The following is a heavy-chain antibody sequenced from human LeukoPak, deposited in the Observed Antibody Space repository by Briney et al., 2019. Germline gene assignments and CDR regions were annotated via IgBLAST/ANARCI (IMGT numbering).Heavy chain of an antibody. CDR2: IRSKAYGGTT. V-gene: IGHV3-49*04. CDR3: TLNYYDSSGTTLFDY. D-gene: IGHD3-22*01. CDR1: GFTFGDYA. Sequence: AGGSLRLSCTASGFTFGDYAMSWVRQAPGKGLEWVGFIRSKAYGGTTEYAASVKGRFTISRDDSKSIAYLQMKSLKTEDTAVYYCTLNYYDSSGTTLFDYWGQGTLVTVSS. J-gene: IGHJ4*02.